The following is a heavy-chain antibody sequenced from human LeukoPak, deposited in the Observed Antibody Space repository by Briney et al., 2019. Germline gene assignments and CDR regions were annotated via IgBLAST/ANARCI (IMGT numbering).Heavy chain of an antibody. CDR1: GYTFTSYG. V-gene: IGHV1-18*01. Sequence: ASVKVSCKASGYTFTSYGISWVRQAPGQGLEWMGWISAYNGNTNYAQKLQGRVTMTTDTSTSTAYMELRSLRSDDTAVYYCARESPPVDYYDSSGYFVYYYYYGMDVWGQGTTVTVSS. D-gene: IGHD3-22*01. CDR3: ARESPPVDYYDSSGYFVYYYYYGMDV. J-gene: IGHJ6*02. CDR2: ISAYNGNT.